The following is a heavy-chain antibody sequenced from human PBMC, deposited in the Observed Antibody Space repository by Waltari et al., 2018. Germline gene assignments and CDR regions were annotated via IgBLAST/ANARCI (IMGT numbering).Heavy chain of an antibody. D-gene: IGHD3-3*01. Sequence: EVQLVESGGGLVQPGGSLRLSCAVYGFSVSNNYMTWVRQTPVKGWSWVSLIYMGGGTFHADSVKGRFAISRHDSRNTLNLQMDSLIVEDTAIYFCARADFWGGFYFDYWGLGTLVTVSS. CDR2: IYMGGGT. CDR1: GFSVSNNY. J-gene: IGHJ4*02. CDR3: ARADFWGGFYFDY. V-gene: IGHV3-53*04.